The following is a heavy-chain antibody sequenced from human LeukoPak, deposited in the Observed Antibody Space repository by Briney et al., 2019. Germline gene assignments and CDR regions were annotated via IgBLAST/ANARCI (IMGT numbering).Heavy chain of an antibody. CDR2: ISGSGGST. J-gene: IGHJ4*02. CDR1: GFTFSSYA. D-gene: IGHD3-22*01. Sequence: PGGSLRLSCAASGFTFSSYAMIWVRQAPGRGLEWVSAISGSGGSTYYADSVKGRFTISSDNSKNTLYLQMNSLRAEDTAVYYCAKDMTYYYDSSGYYWGQGTLVTVSS. V-gene: IGHV3-23*01. CDR3: AKDMTYYYDSSGYY.